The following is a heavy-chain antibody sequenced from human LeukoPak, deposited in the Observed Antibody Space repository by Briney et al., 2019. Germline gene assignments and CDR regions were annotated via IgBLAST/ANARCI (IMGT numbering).Heavy chain of an antibody. CDR2: IYNRGST. Sequence: KPSETLSLTCTVSGGSISSYYWSWIRQPPRKGLEWIGYIYNRGSTNYNPSLKSRVTISVDTSKNQFSLRLSSVTAADTAVYYCARSTNYWHFDLWGRGTLVTVSS. V-gene: IGHV4-59*01. J-gene: IGHJ2*01. CDR1: GGSISSYY. CDR3: ARSTNYWHFDL. D-gene: IGHD3-10*01.